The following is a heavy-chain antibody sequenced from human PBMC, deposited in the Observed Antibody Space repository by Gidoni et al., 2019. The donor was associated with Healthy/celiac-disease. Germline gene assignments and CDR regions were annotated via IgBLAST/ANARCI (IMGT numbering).Heavy chain of an antibody. Sequence: GRVTMTRDTSTSTVYMELSSLRSEDTAVYYCARSSIAAAATLLDYWGQGTLVTVSS. D-gene: IGHD6-13*01. J-gene: IGHJ4*02. V-gene: IGHV1-46*03. CDR3: ARSSIAAAATLLDY.